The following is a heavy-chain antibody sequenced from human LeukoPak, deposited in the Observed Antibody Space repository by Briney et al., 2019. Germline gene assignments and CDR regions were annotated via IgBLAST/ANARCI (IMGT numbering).Heavy chain of an antibody. CDR1: GGSISNYY. Sequence: SETLSLTCTVSGGSISNYYWIWIRQPPGKGLEWIGHISYSGSTNYNPSLKSRVTISVDTSKNQFSLKLSSVTAADTAVYYCARGRRWLQSLTFPRTYFDYWGQGTLVTVSS. V-gene: IGHV4-59*12. D-gene: IGHD5-24*01. CDR2: ISYSGST. CDR3: ARGRRWLQSLTFPRTYFDY. J-gene: IGHJ4*02.